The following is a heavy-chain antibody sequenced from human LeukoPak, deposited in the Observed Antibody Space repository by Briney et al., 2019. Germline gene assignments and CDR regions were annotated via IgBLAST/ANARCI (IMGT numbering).Heavy chain of an antibody. CDR3: ANLLIAGLPAEYFQH. Sequence: PGGSLRLSCAASGFTFSSYWMSWVRQAPGKGLERVANIKQDGSEKYYVDSVKGRFTISRDNAKKSLYLQMNSLRAEDTAVYYCANLLIAGLPAEYFQHWGQGTLVTVSS. CDR1: GFTFSSYW. D-gene: IGHD2-15*01. J-gene: IGHJ1*01. CDR2: IKQDGSEK. V-gene: IGHV3-7*01.